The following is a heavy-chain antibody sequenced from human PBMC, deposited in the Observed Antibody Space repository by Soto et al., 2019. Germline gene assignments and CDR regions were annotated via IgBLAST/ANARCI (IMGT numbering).Heavy chain of an antibody. V-gene: IGHV3-23*01. J-gene: IGHJ4*02. D-gene: IGHD3-22*01. CDR3: ARDPYYYDSSGYRPLDY. Sequence: GGSLRLSCAASGFTFSSYAMSWVRQDPGKGLEWVSAISGSGGSTYYADSVKGRFTISRDNSKNTLYLQMNSLRAEDTAVYYCARDPYYYDSSGYRPLDYWGQGTLVTVSS. CDR1: GFTFSSYA. CDR2: ISGSGGST.